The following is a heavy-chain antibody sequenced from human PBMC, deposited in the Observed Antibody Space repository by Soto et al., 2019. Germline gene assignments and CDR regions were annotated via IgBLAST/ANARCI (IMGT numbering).Heavy chain of an antibody. CDR3: ARESSSTVTTGGGWSAKHY. D-gene: IGHD4-17*01. J-gene: IGHJ4*02. V-gene: IGHV3-30-3*01. Sequence: QVHLVESGGGVVQPGRSLRLSCAASGRTFSNYAMHWVRQAPGKGLEWVAFISYDGTNRCYPDSVKGRFTISRDNSKNTLYLQMNSLKTEDTAVYYCARESSSTVTTGGGWSAKHYWGQGTPVPVSS. CDR2: ISYDGTNR. CDR1: GRTFSNYA.